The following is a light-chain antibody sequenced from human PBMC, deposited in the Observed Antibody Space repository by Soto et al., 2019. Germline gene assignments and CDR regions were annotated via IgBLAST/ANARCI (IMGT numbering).Light chain of an antibody. Sequence: DIVLTQSPGTLSLSPGERATLSCRASQSVDSRYLAWYQRQPGQAPRLLIYAVSSSATGIPDRFSASGSGTDFTLTISRLEPEDFASYYCQQYGSSPRYSFGQGTKLEIK. CDR2: AVS. CDR1: QSVDSRY. CDR3: QQYGSSPRYS. V-gene: IGKV3-20*01. J-gene: IGKJ2*03.